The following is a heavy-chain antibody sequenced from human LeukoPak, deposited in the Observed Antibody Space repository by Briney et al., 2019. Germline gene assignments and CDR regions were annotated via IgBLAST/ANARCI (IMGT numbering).Heavy chain of an antibody. D-gene: IGHD2-21*01. J-gene: IGHJ4*02. Sequence: GGSLALFRAASGFTFSTYWMSWVRQAPGKGLEWVANIKEDGSEKNYLDSVKGRFTISRDNAKNSLYLQMNSLRAEDTAVYYCARMLFSGPFDYWGREPRLP. CDR2: IKEDGSEK. CDR3: ARMLFSGPFDY. V-gene: IGHV3-7*05. CDR1: GFTFSTYW.